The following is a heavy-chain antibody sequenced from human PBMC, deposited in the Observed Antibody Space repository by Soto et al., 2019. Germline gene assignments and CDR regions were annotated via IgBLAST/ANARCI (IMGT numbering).Heavy chain of an antibody. CDR3: ARDPVAVVVSAATNQYYYNGMDV. V-gene: IGHV3-48*03. CDR2: ISTGSSTI. J-gene: IGHJ6*04. D-gene: IGHD2-2*01. CDR1: GFTLSDYE. Sequence: PGGALRLFFRASGFTLSDYEMQWVRQAPGKGLGWVSYISTGSSTIYYADSVKGRFTISRDNAKNSLFLEMNSLRPEDTAVYYCARDPVAVVVSAATNQYYYNGMDVCGTGTSVT.